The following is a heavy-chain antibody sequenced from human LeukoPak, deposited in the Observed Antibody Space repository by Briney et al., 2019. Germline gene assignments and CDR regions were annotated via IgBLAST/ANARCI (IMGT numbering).Heavy chain of an antibody. CDR3: TRDTHFYDY. CDR2: ISVSDGII. CDR1: GFSYNSYG. J-gene: IGHJ4*02. V-gene: IGHV3-48*01. Sequence: GWSLTLSFPTSGFSYNSYGMHWLRQAAGKELDWVSYISVSDGIIYYADSVKGRFTISSDNAKNTLFLQMNTLRVEDTAIYYCTRDTHFYDYWGQGTLVTVSS. D-gene: IGHD2/OR15-2a*01.